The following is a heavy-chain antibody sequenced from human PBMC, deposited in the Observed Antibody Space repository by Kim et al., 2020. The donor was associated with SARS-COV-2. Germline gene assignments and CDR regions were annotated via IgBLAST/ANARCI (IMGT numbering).Heavy chain of an antibody. D-gene: IGHD6-13*01. J-gene: IGHJ5*02. CDR2: IYYSGST. CDR3: ARHSPYFIAAAGKPNWFDP. V-gene: IGHV4-59*08. Sequence: SETLSLTCTVSGGSISSYYWSWIRQPPGKGLEWIGYIYYSGSTNYNPSLKSRVTISVDTSKNQFSLKLSSVTAADTAVYYCARHSPYFIAAAGKPNWFDPWGQGTLVTVSS. CDR1: GGSISSYY.